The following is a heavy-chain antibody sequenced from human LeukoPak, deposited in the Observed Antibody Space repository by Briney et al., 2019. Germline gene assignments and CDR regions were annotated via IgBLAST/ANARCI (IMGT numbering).Heavy chain of an antibody. J-gene: IGHJ4*02. Sequence: SLRLSCAASGFTFDDYAMHWVRQAPGKGLEWVSGISWNSGSIGYADSVKGRFTISRDNAKNSLYLQMNSLRAEDTALYYCAKDRQMGKQYYFDYWGQGTLVTVPS. D-gene: IGHD2-8*01. CDR3: AKDRQMGKQYYFDY. V-gene: IGHV3-9*01. CDR2: ISWNSGSI. CDR1: GFTFDDYA.